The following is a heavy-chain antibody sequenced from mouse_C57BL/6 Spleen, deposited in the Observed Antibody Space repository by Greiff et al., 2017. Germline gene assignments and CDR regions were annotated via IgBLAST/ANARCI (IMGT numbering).Heavy chain of an antibody. CDR3: AREELGAFDD. CDR1: GYAFSSSW. Sequence: QVQLQQSGPELVKPGASVKISCKASGYAFSSSWMNWVKQRPGKGLEWIGRIYPGDGDTNYNGKFKGKATLTADKSSSTAYMQLSSLTSEDSAVYFCAREELGAFDDWGQGTTLTVSS. V-gene: IGHV1-82*01. J-gene: IGHJ2*01. D-gene: IGHD4-1*01. CDR2: IYPGDGDT.